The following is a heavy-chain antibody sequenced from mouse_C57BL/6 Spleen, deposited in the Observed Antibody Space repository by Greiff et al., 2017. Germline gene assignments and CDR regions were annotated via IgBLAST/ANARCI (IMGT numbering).Heavy chain of an antibody. D-gene: IGHD2-2*01. V-gene: IGHV1-4*01. Sequence: QVQLQQSGAELARPGASVKMSCKASGYTFTSYTMHWVKQRPGQGLEWIGYINPSSGYTKYNQKFKDKATLTADKSSSTAYMQLSSLTSEDSAVYYCARGVIYYGYDEVYYFDDWGQGTTLTVSS. CDR2: INPSSGYT. J-gene: IGHJ2*01. CDR1: GYTFTSYT. CDR3: ARGVIYYGYDEVYYFDD.